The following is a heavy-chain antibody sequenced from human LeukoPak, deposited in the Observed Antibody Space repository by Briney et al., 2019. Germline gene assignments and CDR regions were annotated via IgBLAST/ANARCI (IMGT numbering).Heavy chain of an antibody. CDR2: LTSGAGTS. CDR1: GFTLSTSG. V-gene: IGHV3-23*01. Sequence: PGGSLRLSCAASGFTLSTSGMSWVRQAPGEGLEWISSLTSGAGTSFYADSVKGRFTISRDISRSTLFLQMNSLRAEDTAIYYCAKGVTSMDFWGQGTLVTVSS. J-gene: IGHJ4*02. D-gene: IGHD5/OR15-5a*01. CDR3: AKGVTSMDF.